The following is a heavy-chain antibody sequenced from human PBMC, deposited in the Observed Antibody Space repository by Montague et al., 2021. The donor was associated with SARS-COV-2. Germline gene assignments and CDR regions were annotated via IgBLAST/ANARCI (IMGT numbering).Heavy chain of an antibody. J-gene: IGHJ4*02. CDR1: GFTFSTYA. V-gene: IGHV3-23*01. Sequence: LRLSCAASGFTFSTYAMNWVRQAPGKGLEWVSGISSGGNKHHADSVKGRFTISRDDSRNTLYLQMHSLRAEDTAMYYCAKNFPGQFYFDDWGQGTLVAVSS. CDR2: ISSGGNK. CDR3: AKNFPGQFYFDD. D-gene: IGHD2/OR15-2a*01.